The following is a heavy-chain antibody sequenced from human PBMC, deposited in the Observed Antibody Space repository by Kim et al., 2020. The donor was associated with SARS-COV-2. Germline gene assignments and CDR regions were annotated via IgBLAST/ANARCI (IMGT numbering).Heavy chain of an antibody. CDR1: GFTFSGSA. J-gene: IGHJ6*02. Sequence: GGSLRLSCAASGFTFSGSAMHWVRQASGKGLEWVGRIRSKANSYATAYAASVKGRFTISRDDSKNTAYLQMNSLKTEDTAVYYCTKFRDSGSPGPYGMDVWGQGTTVTVSS. CDR2: IRSKANSYAT. CDR3: TKFRDSGSPGPYGMDV. D-gene: IGHD1-26*01. V-gene: IGHV3-73*01.